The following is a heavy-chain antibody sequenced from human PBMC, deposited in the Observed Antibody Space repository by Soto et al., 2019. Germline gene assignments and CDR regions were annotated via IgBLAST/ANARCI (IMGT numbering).Heavy chain of an antibody. Sequence: GASVKVSCKASVYTFTSYDINWVRQATGQGLEWLGWISPYNDDTKYAQKLRGRVAMTTDTSSRTAYMALRSLSSDDTAVYFCARGGYYDSSGSRNYHYYGMDVWGQGTTVTVSS. V-gene: IGHV1-18*01. CDR2: ISPYNDDT. J-gene: IGHJ6*02. CDR1: VYTFTSYD. D-gene: IGHD3-22*01. CDR3: ARGGYYDSSGSRNYHYYGMDV.